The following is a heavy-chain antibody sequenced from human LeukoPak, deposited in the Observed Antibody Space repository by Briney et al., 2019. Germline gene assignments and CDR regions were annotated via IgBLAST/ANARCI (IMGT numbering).Heavy chain of an antibody. CDR3: ARGSALEWLLYGYYYYGMDV. V-gene: IGHV1-8*01. J-gene: IGHJ6*02. D-gene: IGHD3-3*01. CDR2: MNPNSGNT. CDR1: GYTFTSYD. Sequence: ASVKVSCKASGYTFTSYDMNWVRQAPGQGLEWMGGMNPNSGNTGYAHKFPGRVTMTSNTSISTAYMELSSLRSEDTAVYYCARGSALEWLLYGYYYYGMDVWGQGTTVTVSS.